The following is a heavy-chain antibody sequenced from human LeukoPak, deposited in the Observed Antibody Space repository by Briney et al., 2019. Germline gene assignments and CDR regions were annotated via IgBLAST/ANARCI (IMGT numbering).Heavy chain of an antibody. CDR1: GGTFSSYA. V-gene: IGHV1-69*05. J-gene: IGHJ4*02. CDR2: IIPIFGTA. CDR3: ARDITVAGNRFDY. D-gene: IGHD6-19*01. Sequence: ASVKVSCEVSGGTFSSYAISWVRQAPGQGLEWMGGIIPIFGTANYAQKFQGRVTITTDESTSTAYMELSSLRSEDTAVYYCARDITVAGNRFDYWGQGTLVTVSS.